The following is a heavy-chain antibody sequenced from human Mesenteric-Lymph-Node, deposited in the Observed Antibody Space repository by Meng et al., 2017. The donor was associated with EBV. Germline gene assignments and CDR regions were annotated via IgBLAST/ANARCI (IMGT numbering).Heavy chain of an antibody. CDR3: AGHDFGDYAFDY. CDR1: GASISSGVYY. CDR2: IYYRGST. J-gene: IGHJ4*02. Sequence: QVQLQGSGPGLVKPSQPLSLPCAVSGASISSGVYYWSWIRQPPGKGLEWMGYIYYRGSTYYNPSLKSRVTISVDTSKNLLSLKVNSVTAADTAVYYCAGHDFGDYAFDYWGQGTLVTVSS. V-gene: IGHV4-30-4*01. D-gene: IGHD4-17*01.